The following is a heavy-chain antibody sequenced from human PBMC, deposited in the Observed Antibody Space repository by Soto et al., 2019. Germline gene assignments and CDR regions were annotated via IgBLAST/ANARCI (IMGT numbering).Heavy chain of an antibody. CDR1: GGSISSGGYY. V-gene: IGHV4-31*03. CDR2: IYDSGST. Sequence: QVQLQESGPGLVKPSQTLSLTCTVSGGSISSGGYYWSWIRQHPGKGLEWIGSIYDSGSTYYNPSLSSRVTLSVDASKNQLSLKLASVTAADTAMYYCARGGTRAYFHHWGQGTLVTVSS. J-gene: IGHJ1*01. CDR3: ARGGTRAYFHH. D-gene: IGHD1-1*01.